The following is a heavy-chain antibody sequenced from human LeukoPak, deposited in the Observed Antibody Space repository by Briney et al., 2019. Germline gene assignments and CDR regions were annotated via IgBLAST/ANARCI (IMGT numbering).Heavy chain of an antibody. V-gene: IGHV4-39*01. CDR3: ARHLDSGTSMDACDI. CDR1: GGSLSKTAHY. J-gene: IGHJ3*02. D-gene: IGHD1-26*01. CDR2: VFYSGST. Sequence: SETLSLTCSVSGGSLSKTAHYWGWVRQPPGKGLEWLETVFYSGSTYYNPSLKSRVTLSVDSSKNQFSLKLSSVTAADTAVYYCARHLDSGTSMDACDIWGQGTMVSVSS.